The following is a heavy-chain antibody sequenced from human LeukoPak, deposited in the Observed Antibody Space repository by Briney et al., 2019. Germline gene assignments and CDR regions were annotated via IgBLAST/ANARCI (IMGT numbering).Heavy chain of an antibody. Sequence: ASVKVSCKASGDTFTSYGISWVRQAPGQGLEWMGWISAYNGNTNYAQKLQGRVTMTTDTSTSTAYMELRSLRSDDTAVYYCARSGYSYGRSYYYYGMDVWGQGTTVTVSS. CDR1: GDTFTSYG. CDR3: ARSGYSYGRSYYYYGMDV. J-gene: IGHJ6*02. CDR2: ISAYNGNT. D-gene: IGHD5-18*01. V-gene: IGHV1-18*01.